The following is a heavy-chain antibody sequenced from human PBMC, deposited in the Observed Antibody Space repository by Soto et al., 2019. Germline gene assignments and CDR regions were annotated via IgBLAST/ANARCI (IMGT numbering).Heavy chain of an antibody. V-gene: IGHV3-30-3*01. J-gene: IGHJ4*02. CDR2: ISYDGSNK. CDR1: GFTFSSYG. CDR3: ARSRPYDSSGYYLVY. D-gene: IGHD3-22*01. Sequence: PGGSLRLSCAASGFTFSSYGMHWVRQAPGKGPEWVAVISYDGSNKYYADYVKGRFTISRDNSKNTLYLQMNSLRVEDTAVYYCARSRPYDSSGYYLVYWSQGTLVTVSS.